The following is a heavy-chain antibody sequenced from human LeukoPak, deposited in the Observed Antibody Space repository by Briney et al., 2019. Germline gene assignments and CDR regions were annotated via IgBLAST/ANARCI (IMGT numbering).Heavy chain of an antibody. CDR2: ISDDGTFT. CDR3: ARDPYRDAPDYFDY. D-gene: IGHD1-14*01. CDR1: GFTFSRYA. V-gene: IGHV3-30-3*01. J-gene: IGHJ4*02. Sequence: PGGSLRLSCAASGFTFSRYAIHWVRQAPGKGLEWVAVISDDGTFTLYRDSVRGRFTISRDSSKNTLYLQMNSLRPEDTAVYYCARDPYRDAPDYFDYWGQGTLVTVSS.